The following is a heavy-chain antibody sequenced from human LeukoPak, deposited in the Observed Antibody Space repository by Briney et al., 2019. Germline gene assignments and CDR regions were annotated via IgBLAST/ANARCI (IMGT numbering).Heavy chain of an antibody. J-gene: IGHJ4*02. CDR1: GFTFSSYA. CDR3: ARVEAAYDFWSGHYFDY. CDR2: ISYDGSNK. D-gene: IGHD3-3*01. Sequence: SGGSLRLSCAASGFTFSSYAMPWVRQAPGKGLEWVAVISYDGSNKYYADSVKGRFTISRDNSKNTLYLQMNSLRAEDTAVYYCARVEAAYDFWSGHYFDYWGQGTLVTVSS. V-gene: IGHV3-30-3*01.